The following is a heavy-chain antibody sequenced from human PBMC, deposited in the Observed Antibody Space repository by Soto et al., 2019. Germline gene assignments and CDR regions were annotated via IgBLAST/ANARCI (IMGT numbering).Heavy chain of an antibody. J-gene: IGHJ6*02. V-gene: IGHV3-11*01. CDR1: GFSLRDHY. Sequence: GGSLRLSCAASGFSLRDHYLAWIRQAPGKGLEWVSDISGSDATIYYGDPVKGRFTISRDSSKNSVFLQMNSLRGEDTAVYFCARGHYYGVDVWGQGTSVTVSS. CDR2: ISGSDATI. CDR3: ARGHYYGVDV. D-gene: IGHD3-10*01.